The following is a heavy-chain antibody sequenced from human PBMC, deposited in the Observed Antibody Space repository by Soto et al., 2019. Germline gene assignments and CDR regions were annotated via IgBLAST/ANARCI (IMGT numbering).Heavy chain of an antibody. D-gene: IGHD3-10*01. CDR3: ARTTNRPNYYGSGSLDY. CDR2: IDWDDDK. J-gene: IGHJ4*02. Sequence: GSGPKLVNPTQTLTLTCTFSGFSLSTSGMCVSWIRQSPGKALEWLALIDWDDDKYYSTSLKTRLTISKDTSKNQVVLTMTNMDPVDTATYYCARTTNRPNYYGSGSLDYWGQGTLVTVPQ. CDR1: GFSLSTSGMC. V-gene: IGHV2-70*01.